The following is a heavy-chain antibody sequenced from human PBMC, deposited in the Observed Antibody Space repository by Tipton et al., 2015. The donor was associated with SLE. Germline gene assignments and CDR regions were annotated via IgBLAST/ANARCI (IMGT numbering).Heavy chain of an antibody. V-gene: IGHV4-59*11. Sequence: TLSLTCSVSGGSITSHYWNWLRQTPGKGLEWIGYIFYNGDTNYNPSLKSRVTISADTSKNQISLKLTSVTAADTAVYYCARDLPGVTTGQFDYWGQGTLVTVSS. CDR1: GGSITSHY. CDR2: IFYNGDT. J-gene: IGHJ4*02. CDR3: ARDLPGVTTGQFDY. D-gene: IGHD4-11*01.